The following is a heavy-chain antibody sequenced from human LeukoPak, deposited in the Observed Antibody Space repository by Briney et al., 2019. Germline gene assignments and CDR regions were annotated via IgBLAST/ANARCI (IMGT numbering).Heavy chain of an antibody. CDR2: INHSGST. CDR1: GGSFSGYY. CDR3: ARLPLGAFGEVLNFDL. J-gene: IGHJ4*02. D-gene: IGHD3-10*01. V-gene: IGHV4-34*01. Sequence: SETLSLTCAVYGGSFSGYYWSWIRQPPGKGLEWIGEINHSGSTNYNPSLKSRVTISVDTSKNQFSLKLSSVTAADTAVYYCARLPLGAFGEVLNFDLWGQGTVVTVSS.